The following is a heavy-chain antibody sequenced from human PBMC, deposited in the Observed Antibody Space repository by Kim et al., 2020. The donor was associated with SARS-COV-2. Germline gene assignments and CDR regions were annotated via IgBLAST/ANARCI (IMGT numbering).Heavy chain of an antibody. CDR1: GFTFSSYA. V-gene: IGHV3-23*01. D-gene: IGHD3-10*01. J-gene: IGHJ5*02. Sequence: GGSLRLSCAASGFTFSSYAMSWVRQAPGKGLEWVSAISGSGGSTYYADSVKGRFTISRDNSKNTLYLQMNSLRAEDTAVYYCANDIWFGELTNWFDPWGQGTLVTVSS. CDR3: ANDIWFGELTNWFDP. CDR2: ISGSGGST.